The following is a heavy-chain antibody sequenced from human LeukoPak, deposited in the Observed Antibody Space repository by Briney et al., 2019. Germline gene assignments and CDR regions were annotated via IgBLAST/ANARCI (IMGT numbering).Heavy chain of an antibody. CDR3: ARAYFYDSSVTPDY. D-gene: IGHD3-22*01. CDR2: ISGSGGTT. V-gene: IGHV3-23*01. Sequence: GGSLRLSCAASGFTFDNYAMSWVRQAPGKGLEWVSGISGSGGTTNYADSVKGRLTISRDNSKNTLSLQMNSLRAEDTAVYYCARAYFYDSSVTPDYWGQGTLVTVSS. J-gene: IGHJ4*02. CDR1: GFTFDNYA.